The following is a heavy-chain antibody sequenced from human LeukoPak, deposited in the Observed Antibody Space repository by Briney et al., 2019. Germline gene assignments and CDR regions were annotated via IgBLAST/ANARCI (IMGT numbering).Heavy chain of an antibody. J-gene: IGHJ3*02. V-gene: IGHV3-74*01. D-gene: IGHD2-15*01. CDR3: ARSTSWYSTDAFDI. CDR1: GFTFSSHW. CDR2: ISGDGSNT. Sequence: SGGSLRLSCAASGFTFSSHWMHWVRQAPGEGLVWVSRISGDGSNTTYADSVKGRFTISRDNAKNTLYLQMNSLRAEDTAVYHCARSTSWYSTDAFDIWGQGTMVTVSS.